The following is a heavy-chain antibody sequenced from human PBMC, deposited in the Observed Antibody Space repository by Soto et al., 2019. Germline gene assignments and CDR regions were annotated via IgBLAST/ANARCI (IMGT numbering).Heavy chain of an antibody. CDR3: ARHAVTTVTYYYFDY. CDR2: ISGSGGST. D-gene: IGHD4-17*01. V-gene: IGHV3-23*01. Sequence: GGSLRLSCAASGFTFSSYAMSWVRQAPGKGLEWVSAISGSGGSTYYADSVKGRFTISRGNSKNTLYLQMNSLRAEDTAVYYCARHAVTTVTYYYFDYWGQGTLVTVSS. J-gene: IGHJ4*02. CDR1: GFTFSSYA.